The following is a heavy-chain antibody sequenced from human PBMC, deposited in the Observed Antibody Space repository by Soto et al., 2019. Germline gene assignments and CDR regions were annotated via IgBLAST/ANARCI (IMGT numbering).Heavy chain of an antibody. V-gene: IGHV1-69*01. CDR3: AREKTCSSKRCYTYYYYYGMDV. CDR1: GGTFSSYA. D-gene: IGHD2-2*02. CDR2: IIPIFGTA. Sequence: QVQLVQSGAEVTPPGSSVTVSCKASGGTFSSYAISWVRQAPGQGLEWMGGIIPIFGTANYAQKFQGRVTITADESTSTAYMELSSLRSEDTAVYYCAREKTCSSKRCYTYYYYYGMDVWGQGTTVTVAS. J-gene: IGHJ6*01.